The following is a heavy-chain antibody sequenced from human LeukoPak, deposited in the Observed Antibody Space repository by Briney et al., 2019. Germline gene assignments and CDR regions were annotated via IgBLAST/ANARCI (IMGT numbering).Heavy chain of an antibody. D-gene: IGHD6-19*01. CDR2: FDPEDGET. CDR1: GYTFTGYY. Sequence: ASVKVSCKASGYTFTGYYMHWVRQAPGKGLEWMGGFDPEDGETIYAQKFQGRVTMTEDTSTDTAYMELSSLRSEDTAVYYCATPGIAVAGSHYYYYGMDVWGQGTTVTVSS. V-gene: IGHV1-24*01. J-gene: IGHJ6*02. CDR3: ATPGIAVAGSHYYYYGMDV.